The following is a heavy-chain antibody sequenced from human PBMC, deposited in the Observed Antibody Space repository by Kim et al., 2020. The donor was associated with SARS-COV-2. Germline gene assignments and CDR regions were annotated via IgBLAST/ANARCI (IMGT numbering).Heavy chain of an antibody. J-gene: IGHJ4*02. Sequence: GTTDYAAPVKGRFTISRDDSKNTLYVQMDSLKTEDTAVYYCTTITYDIFRWGQGTLVTVSS. D-gene: IGHD3-9*01. V-gene: IGHV3-15*01. CDR2: GTT. CDR3: TTITYDIFR.